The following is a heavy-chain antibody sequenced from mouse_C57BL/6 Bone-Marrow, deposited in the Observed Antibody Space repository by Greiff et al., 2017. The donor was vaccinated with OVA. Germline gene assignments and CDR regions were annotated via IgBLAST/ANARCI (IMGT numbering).Heavy chain of an antibody. CDR3: TSHYYGSSPYYFDY. CDR2: IDPENGDT. Sequence: VQLQQSGAELVRPGASVKLSCTASGFDIKDDYMHWVKRRPEQGLEWIGWIDPENGDTEYASKFQGKATITADTSSNTAYLQLSSLTSEDTAVYYCTSHYYGSSPYYFDYWGQGTTLTVSS. J-gene: IGHJ2*01. D-gene: IGHD1-1*01. CDR1: GFDIKDDY. V-gene: IGHV14-4*01.